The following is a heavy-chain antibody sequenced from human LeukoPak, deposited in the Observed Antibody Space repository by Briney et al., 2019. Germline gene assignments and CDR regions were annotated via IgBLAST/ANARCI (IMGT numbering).Heavy chain of an antibody. CDR1: GYTFTSYG. Sequence: ASVKVSCKASGYTFTSYGISWLRQAPGQGLEWMGWISAYNGNTNYAQKLQGRVTMTTDTSTSTAYMELRSLRSDDTAVYYCARANVVAVAGIQVYWGQGTLVTVSS. D-gene: IGHD6-19*01. CDR2: ISAYNGNT. CDR3: ARANVVAVAGIQVY. J-gene: IGHJ4*02. V-gene: IGHV1-18*01.